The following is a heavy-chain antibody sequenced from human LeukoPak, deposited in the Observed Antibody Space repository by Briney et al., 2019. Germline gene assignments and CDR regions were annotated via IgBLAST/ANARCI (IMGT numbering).Heavy chain of an antibody. D-gene: IGHD4-17*01. V-gene: IGHV3-33*01. J-gene: IGHJ3*02. CDR2: IWYDGSKK. CDR1: GFTFSNYG. Sequence: GGSLRLSCAASGFTFSNYGMHWVRQAPGKGLEWVADIWYDGSKKYYADSVRGRFTISRDSSKNTLNLQMNSLRAEDTAVYYCASYGDYNDAFDIWGQGTMVTVSS. CDR3: ASYGDYNDAFDI.